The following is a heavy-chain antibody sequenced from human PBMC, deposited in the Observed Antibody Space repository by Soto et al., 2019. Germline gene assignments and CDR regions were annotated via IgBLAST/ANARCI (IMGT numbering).Heavy chain of an antibody. CDR2: IYYSGST. J-gene: IGHJ4*02. D-gene: IGHD6-13*01. Sequence: SETLSLTCTVSGGSISSSSYYWGWIRQPPGKGLEWIGSIYYSGSTYYNPSLKSRVTISVDTSKNQFSLKLSSVTAADTAVYYCARHLVRPRRYFDYWGQGTLVPVSS. CDR1: GGSISSSSYY. V-gene: IGHV4-39*01. CDR3: ARHLVRPRRYFDY.